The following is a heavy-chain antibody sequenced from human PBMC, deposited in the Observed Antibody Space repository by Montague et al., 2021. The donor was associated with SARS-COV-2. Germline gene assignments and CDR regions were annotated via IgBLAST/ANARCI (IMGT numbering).Heavy chain of an antibody. CDR2: IHYSGST. J-gene: IGHJ6*02. V-gene: IGHV4-59*12. CDR1: GGSISNYY. CDR3: ARDGGIGDSGSNTWSYYYYGMDV. Sequence: SETLSLTCTVSGGSISNYYWSWIRQPPGKGLEWIGYIHYSGSTSSHPSLKGRVTISVDTSKNQFSLKLSSVTAADTAVYYCARDGGIGDSGSNTWSYYYYGMDVWGQGTTVTVSS. D-gene: IGHD3-22*01.